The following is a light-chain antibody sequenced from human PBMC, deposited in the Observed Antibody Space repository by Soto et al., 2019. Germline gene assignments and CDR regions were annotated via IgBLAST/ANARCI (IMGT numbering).Light chain of an antibody. J-gene: IGLJ1*01. CDR1: SSDVGGYNY. CDR3: SSYTTSNTRQIV. CDR2: DVS. V-gene: IGLV2-14*03. Sequence: QSVLTQPASVSGTPGQPITISCTGTSSDVGGYNYVSWYQHHPGKAPKLLIYDVSNRPSGISNRFSGSKSDNTASLTISGLQPEDGADYYCSSYTTSNTRQIVFGTGTKVTVL.